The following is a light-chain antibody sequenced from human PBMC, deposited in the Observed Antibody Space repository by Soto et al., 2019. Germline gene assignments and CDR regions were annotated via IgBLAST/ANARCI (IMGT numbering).Light chain of an antibody. CDR3: AAWDDSLNSVM. CDR2: TDD. J-gene: IGLJ3*02. CDR1: SSSIGSNT. V-gene: IGLV1-44*01. Sequence: QSVLTQPPSASGTPGQRVIISCTGSSSSIGSNTVNWYRQHPGTAPTVLIYTDDQRPSGVPARFSVARSGTSASLAISGLQSEDEAEYYCAAWDDSLNSVMFGGGTKLTV.